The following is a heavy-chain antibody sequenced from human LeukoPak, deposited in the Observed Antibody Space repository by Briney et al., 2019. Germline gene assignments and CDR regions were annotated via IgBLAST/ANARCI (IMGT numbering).Heavy chain of an antibody. D-gene: IGHD1-26*01. CDR3: ARAGPTTD. CDR2: ISAYNGNT. J-gene: IGHJ4*02. CDR1: GYSFTSYW. Sequence: GESLKISCKGPGYSFTSYWIGWVRQAPGQGLEWMGWISAYNGNTNYAQKLQGRVTMTTDTSTSTAYMELRSLRSDDTAVYYCARAGPTTDWGQGTLVTVSS. V-gene: IGHV1-18*04.